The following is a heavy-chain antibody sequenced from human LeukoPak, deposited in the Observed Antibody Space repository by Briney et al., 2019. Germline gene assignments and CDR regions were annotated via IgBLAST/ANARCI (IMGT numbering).Heavy chain of an antibody. V-gene: IGHV4-34*01. CDR3: ATPGIMGSYFFDY. Sequence: SETLSLTCAVYGGSFSGYYWSWIRQPPGKGLEWIGEINHSGSTNYNPSLKSRVTISVDTSKNQFSLKLSSVTAADTAVYYCATPGIMGSYFFDYWGQGTLVTVSS. D-gene: IGHD3-10*01. CDR2: INHSGST. CDR1: GGSFSGYY. J-gene: IGHJ4*02.